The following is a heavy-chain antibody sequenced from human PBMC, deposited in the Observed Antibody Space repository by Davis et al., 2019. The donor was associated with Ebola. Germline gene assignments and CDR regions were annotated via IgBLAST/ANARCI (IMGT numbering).Heavy chain of an antibody. J-gene: IGHJ4*02. CDR1: GYTLTNYY. D-gene: IGHD5-12*01. V-gene: IGHV1-46*01. CDR3: AVGGMVATVIDY. CDR2: IHPSGGRT. Sequence: ASVKVSCKSSGYTLTNYYIHWVRQAPGQGLEWMGIIHPSGGRTTYAQKFQGRVTITRDTSATTAYMELSSLKSEDTAVYYCAVGGMVATVIDYWGQGTLVTVSS.